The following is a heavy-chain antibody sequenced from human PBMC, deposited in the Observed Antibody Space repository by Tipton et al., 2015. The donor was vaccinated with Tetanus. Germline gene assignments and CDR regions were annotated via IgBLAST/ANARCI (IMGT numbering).Heavy chain of an antibody. Sequence: SGVTVSGNYMSWVRQAPGKGLEWVSVIYTGGSADYTDSVKGRFTISRDNSNNSLSLQMNSLRIDDTAVYYCARDVGYYDSSGYADSFDIWGQGTMVTVSS. CDR3: ARDVGYYDSSGYADSFDI. D-gene: IGHD3-22*01. V-gene: IGHV3-53*01. CDR2: IYTGGSA. CDR1: GVTVSGNY. J-gene: IGHJ3*02.